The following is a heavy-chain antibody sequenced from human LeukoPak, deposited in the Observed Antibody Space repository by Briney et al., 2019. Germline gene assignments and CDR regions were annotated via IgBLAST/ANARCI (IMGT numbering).Heavy chain of an antibody. D-gene: IGHD2-15*01. CDR1: GYTFTSYD. CDR3: ARTAPQGYCSGGSCSVSDY. V-gene: IGHV1-8*01. Sequence: ASVKVSCKASGYTFTSYDINWVRQATGQGLEWMGWMNPNSGNTGYAQKFQGRVTMTRNTSISTAYMELSSLRSEDTAVYYCARTAPQGYCSGGSCSVSDYWGQGTLVTVSS. CDR2: MNPNSGNT. J-gene: IGHJ4*02.